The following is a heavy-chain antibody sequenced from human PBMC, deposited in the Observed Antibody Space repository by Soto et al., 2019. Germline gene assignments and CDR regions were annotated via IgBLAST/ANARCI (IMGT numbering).Heavy chain of an antibody. CDR3: ATSTFSSSWRYYYYYMDV. V-gene: IGHV4-4*02. CDR2: IYHSGST. D-gene: IGHD6-13*01. Sequence: SETLSLTCAVSSGSISSSNWWSWVRQPPGKGLEWIGEIYHSGSTNYNPSLKSRVTISVDKSKNQFSLKLSSVTAADTAVYYCATSTFSSSWRYYYYYMDVWGKGTTVTVSS. CDR1: SGSISSSNW. J-gene: IGHJ6*03.